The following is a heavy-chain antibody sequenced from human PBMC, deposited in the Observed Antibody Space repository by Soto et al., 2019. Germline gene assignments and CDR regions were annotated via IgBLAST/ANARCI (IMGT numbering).Heavy chain of an antibody. V-gene: IGHV3-21*01. D-gene: IGHD3-22*01. CDR2: VTSSSSSM. CDR1: GFTFNRYS. J-gene: IGHJ4*02. Sequence: RRLSCAASGFTFNRYSMNWVRQAPGKGLEWVSSVTSSSSSMLYADSVKGRFTISRDDAKDSLFLQMNSLRADDTAVYYCAREADFASSGYVLDYWGQGTLVTVSS. CDR3: AREADFASSGYVLDY.